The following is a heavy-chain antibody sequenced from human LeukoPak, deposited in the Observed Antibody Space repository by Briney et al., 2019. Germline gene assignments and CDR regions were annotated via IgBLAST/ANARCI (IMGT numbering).Heavy chain of an antibody. CDR3: ASGIGVGDSFDI. CDR1: GFTFSSYW. J-gene: IGHJ3*02. D-gene: IGHD3-3*01. V-gene: IGHV3-74*01. Sequence: PGGSLRLPCAASGFTFSSYWMYWVRQAPGNGLVWVSRINSDARNTNYADSVQGRFTISRDNAKNTLYLQMNSLRVEDTAVYYCASGIGVGDSFDIWGQGTMVTVSS. CDR2: INSDARNT.